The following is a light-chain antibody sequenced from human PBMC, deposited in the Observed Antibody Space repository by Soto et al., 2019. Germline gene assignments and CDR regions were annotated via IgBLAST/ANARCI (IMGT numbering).Light chain of an antibody. V-gene: IGKV3-20*01. CDR1: QSVSSSY. J-gene: IGKJ1*01. Sequence: EIVLTQSSCTLSLSTGERATLSCRASQSVSSSYLAWYQQKTGQAPRPLIYGASSRATGIPDRFSGSGYGTDFNLTISRLETEDFAVYYCQQYGSSPVTFGQGTKVDIK. CDR3: QQYGSSPVT. CDR2: GAS.